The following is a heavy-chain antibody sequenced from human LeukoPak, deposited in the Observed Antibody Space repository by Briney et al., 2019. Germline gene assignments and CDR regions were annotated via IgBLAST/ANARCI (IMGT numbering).Heavy chain of an antibody. CDR1: GFTVNTNY. V-gene: IGHV3-53*01. CDR2: IYSGGNT. D-gene: IGHD7-27*01. CDR3: TRYWGSGNAFDI. Sequence: PGGSLRLSCAASGFTVNTNYISWVRQAPGKGLEWVSIIYSGGNTYYADSVKGRFTISRDNSKNTLYLQMSTLRVEDTAMYYCTRYWGSGNAFDIWGQGTMVTVSS. J-gene: IGHJ3*02.